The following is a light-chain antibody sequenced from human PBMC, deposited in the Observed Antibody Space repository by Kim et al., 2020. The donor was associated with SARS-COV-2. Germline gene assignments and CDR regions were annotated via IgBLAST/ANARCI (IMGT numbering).Light chain of an antibody. CDR2: GAS. CDR3: QQYNNWPPIT. J-gene: IGKJ5*01. V-gene: IGKV3-15*01. Sequence: EIVMTQSPATLSVSPGERATLSCRASQSVSSNLAWYQQKPGQAPRLLIYGASNRATGIPGRFSGSGSGTEFTLTISSLQSEDFAVYYSQQYNNWPPITFDQETRLKIK. CDR1: QSVSSN.